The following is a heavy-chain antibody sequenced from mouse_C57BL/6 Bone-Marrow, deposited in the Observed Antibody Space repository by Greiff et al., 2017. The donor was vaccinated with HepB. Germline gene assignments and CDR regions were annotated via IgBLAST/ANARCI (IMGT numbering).Heavy chain of an antibody. J-gene: IGHJ1*03. CDR3: TTGNYWYFDV. CDR1: GFNIKDDY. Sequence: EVMLVESGAELVRPGASVKLSCTASGFNIKDDYMHWVKQRPEQGLEWIGWIDPENGDTEYASKFQGKATITADTSSNTAYLQLSSLTSEDTAVYYCTTGNYWYFDVWGTGTTVTVSS. D-gene: IGHD2-1*01. V-gene: IGHV14-4*01. CDR2: IDPENGDT.